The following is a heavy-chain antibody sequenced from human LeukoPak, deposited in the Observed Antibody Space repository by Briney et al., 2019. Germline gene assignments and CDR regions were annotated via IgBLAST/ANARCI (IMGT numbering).Heavy chain of an antibody. Sequence: SETLSLTCTVSGGSISSSSYYWGWIRQPPGKGLEWIGSIYYSGSTYYNPSLKSRVTISVGTSKNQFSLKLSSVTAADTAVYYCARLPIVGATGFDYWGQGTLVTVSS. CDR2: IYYSGST. CDR1: GGSISSSSYY. V-gene: IGHV4-39*01. J-gene: IGHJ4*02. CDR3: ARLPIVGATGFDY. D-gene: IGHD1-26*01.